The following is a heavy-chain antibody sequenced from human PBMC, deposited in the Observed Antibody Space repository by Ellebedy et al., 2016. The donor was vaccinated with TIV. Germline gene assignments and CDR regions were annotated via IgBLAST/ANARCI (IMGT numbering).Heavy chain of an antibody. CDR2: ISACGDRT. V-gene: IGHV3-23*01. CDR3: AKGFRGSGTHTTDL. J-gene: IGHJ5*02. Sequence: GESLKISCAASGFTFGDYAMSWVRQAPGKGLEWVSGISACGDRTYYADSVRGRLTISRDNSKNTLYGQMKSLRAEDTAVYHCAKGFRGSGTHTTDLWGQGTLVTVSS. D-gene: IGHD1-14*01. CDR1: GFTFGDYA.